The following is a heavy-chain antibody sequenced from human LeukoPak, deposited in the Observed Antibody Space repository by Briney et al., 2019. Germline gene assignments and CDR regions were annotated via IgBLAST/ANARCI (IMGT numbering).Heavy chain of an antibody. Sequence: PSETLSLTCTVSGGSISSYYWSWIRQPAGKGLEWIGRIYTSGSTYYNPSLKSRVTMSVDTSKNQFSLKLSSVTAADTAVYYCARDAKIEQWLVSGNWFDPWGQGTLVTVSS. CDR3: ARDAKIEQWLVSGNWFDP. J-gene: IGHJ5*02. D-gene: IGHD6-19*01. V-gene: IGHV4-4*07. CDR1: GGSISSYY. CDR2: IYTSGST.